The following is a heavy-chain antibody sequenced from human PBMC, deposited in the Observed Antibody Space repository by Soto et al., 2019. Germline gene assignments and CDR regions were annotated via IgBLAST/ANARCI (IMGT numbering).Heavy chain of an antibody. Sequence: QVQLQESGPGLVKPSGTLSLTCAVSGGSISSNDWWTWVRQPPGKGLEWIAETFHSGSTNYNPSLQSRVTISVDKSKNQFSLKLSSVTAADTAVYYCARTYHYDSSGYFYYFDYWGQGTLVTVSS. CDR3: ARTYHYDSSGYFYYFDY. V-gene: IGHV4-4*02. CDR2: TFHSGST. J-gene: IGHJ4*02. CDR1: GGSISSNDW. D-gene: IGHD3-22*01.